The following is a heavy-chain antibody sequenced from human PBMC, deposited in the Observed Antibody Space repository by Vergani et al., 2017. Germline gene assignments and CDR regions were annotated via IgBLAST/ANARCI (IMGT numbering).Heavy chain of an antibody. J-gene: IGHJ4*02. Sequence: QVQLVESGGGVVQPGRSLRLSCAASGFTFSSYGMHWVRQAPGKGLEWVAVIWYDGSNKYYADSVKGRFTISRVNSKNTLYLQMNSLRAEDTAVYYCARDPSDTGYSSGWYGDYWGQGTLVTVSS. V-gene: IGHV3-33*01. D-gene: IGHD6-19*01. CDR3: ARDPSDTGYSSGWYGDY. CDR2: IWYDGSNK. CDR1: GFTFSSYG.